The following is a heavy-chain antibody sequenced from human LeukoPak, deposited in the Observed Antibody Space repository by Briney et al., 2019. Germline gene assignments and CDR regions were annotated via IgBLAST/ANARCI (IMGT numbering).Heavy chain of an antibody. J-gene: IGHJ4*02. CDR1: GFTVSSNY. V-gene: IGHV3-66*01. CDR2: IYNGGST. D-gene: IGHD3-10*01. Sequence: PGGSLRLSCAASGFTVSSNYMSWVRQAPGKGLEWVSVIYNGGSTYYADSVKGRFTTSRDNSKNTLYLQMNSLRAEDTAVYYCARDLGGSGSYLIWRYWGQGPLVPVSS. CDR3: ARDLGGSGSYLIWRY.